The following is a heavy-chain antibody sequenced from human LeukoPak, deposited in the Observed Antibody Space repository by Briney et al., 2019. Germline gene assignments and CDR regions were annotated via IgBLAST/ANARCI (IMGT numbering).Heavy chain of an antibody. V-gene: IGHV3-23*01. CDR1: GFTFNNYA. D-gene: IGHD5-18*01. Sequence: TGGSLRLSCAASGFTFNNYAMGWVRQTPGKGLEWVSGISDSAASTYYTDSVKGRFTISRDNSKDTVYLQMNNLRVADTALYFCVRHDSYIPFWGQGSLVTVSS. CDR2: ISDSAAST. J-gene: IGHJ1*01. CDR3: VRHDSYIPF.